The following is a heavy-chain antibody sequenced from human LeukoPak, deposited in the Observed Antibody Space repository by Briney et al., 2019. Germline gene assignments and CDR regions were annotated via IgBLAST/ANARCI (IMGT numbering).Heavy chain of an antibody. V-gene: IGHV4-59*08. CDR2: LFHSGTR. J-gene: IGHJ4*02. D-gene: IGHD3-22*01. CDR3: ATALGYYDISGYYYG. CDR1: GGSISSYY. Sequence: PSETLSLTCTVSGGSISSYYWSWIRQPPGKGLEWIGYLFHSGTRTYNPSLKSRVTISADTTKNQFFLSLNSTTAADTAVYYCATALGYYDISGYYYGWGQGTLLTVSS.